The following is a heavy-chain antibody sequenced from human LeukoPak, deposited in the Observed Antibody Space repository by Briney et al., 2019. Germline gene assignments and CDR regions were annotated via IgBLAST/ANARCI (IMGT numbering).Heavy chain of an antibody. CDR3: AREQQTGAYFDY. D-gene: IGHD1-1*01. CDR2: ISSSGSTI. V-gene: IGHV3-48*03. J-gene: IGHJ4*02. Sequence: GGSLRLSCAASGFTFSSYEMNWVRQAPGKGLEWVSYISSSGSTIYYADSVKGRFTISRDNAKNSLYLQMNSLRAEDTAVYYCAREQQTGAYFDYWGQGTLVTVSS. CDR1: GFTFSSYE.